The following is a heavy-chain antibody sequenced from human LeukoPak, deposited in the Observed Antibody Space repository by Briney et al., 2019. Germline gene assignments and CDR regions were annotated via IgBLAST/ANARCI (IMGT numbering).Heavy chain of an antibody. Sequence: GSLRLSCSASGFTFSSSWMNLVRQAPGKGLGWVANINQDGSKQNYVDSVKGRFTVSRDNSKNTLYLQMNSLRAEDTAVYYCAKAPPYCSGGSCYGFDYWGQGTLVTVSS. J-gene: IGHJ4*02. CDR3: AKAPPYCSGGSCYGFDY. V-gene: IGHV3-7*01. D-gene: IGHD2-15*01. CDR2: INQDGSKQ. CDR1: GFTFSSSW.